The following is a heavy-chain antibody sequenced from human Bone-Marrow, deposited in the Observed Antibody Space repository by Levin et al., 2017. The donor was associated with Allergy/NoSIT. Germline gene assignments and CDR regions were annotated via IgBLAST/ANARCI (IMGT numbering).Heavy chain of an antibody. V-gene: IGHV1-3*02. CDR1: GYTFTTYP. CDR2: SNTGNGNT. Sequence: ASVKVSCKASGYTFTTYPMHWVRQAPGQRLEWMGWSNTGNGNTKYSQEFQGRVTITRDTSASTAYLELSSLRSEDMAVYYCAGSSALRDDAFDIWGQGTMVTVSS. J-gene: IGHJ3*02. CDR3: AGSSALRDDAFDI. D-gene: IGHD3-3*02.